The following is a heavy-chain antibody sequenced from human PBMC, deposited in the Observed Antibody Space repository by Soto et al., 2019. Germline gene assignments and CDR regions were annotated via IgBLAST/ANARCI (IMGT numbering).Heavy chain of an antibody. D-gene: IGHD6-19*01. V-gene: IGHV4-59*01. CDR2: IYYSGST. J-gene: IGHJ3*02. Sequence: SETLSLTCTVSGGSISSYYWSWIRQPPGKGLEWIGYIYYSGSTNYNPSLKSRVTISADTSKNQFSLKLSSVTAADTAVYYCARASSGWYGAFDIWGQGTMVTVSS. CDR1: GGSISSYY. CDR3: ARASSGWYGAFDI.